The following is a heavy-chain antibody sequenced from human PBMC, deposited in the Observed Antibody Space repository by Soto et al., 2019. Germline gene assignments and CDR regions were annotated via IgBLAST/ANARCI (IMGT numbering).Heavy chain of an antibody. D-gene: IGHD1-26*01. Sequence: QVQLVQSGTEVKRPGDSVKVSCKASGGTFSSFTISWVRQAPGQGLEWMGGIIPIYGTANYAQKFKGRVTITADASTRTAYMELSSLRSEDTAVYYCAKDRRADWESYYYYAMDVWGQGTTVTVSS. J-gene: IGHJ6*02. CDR2: IIPIYGTA. CDR3: AKDRRADWESYYYYAMDV. CDR1: GGTFSSFT. V-gene: IGHV1-69*01.